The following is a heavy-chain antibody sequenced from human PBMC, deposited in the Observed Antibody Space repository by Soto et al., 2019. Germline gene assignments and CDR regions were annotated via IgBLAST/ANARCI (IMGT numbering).Heavy chain of an antibody. D-gene: IGHD2-15*01. CDR3: AREDYGSGSAGTFHL. Sequence: QEQLVESGGGVVQPGRSLRLSCAASGFTFSNYVLHWVRQAPGKGLEWVVLISHDGGNKHYADSVKDRFTISRENSKITLSLQMDSLRPEDTAVYFCAREDYGSGSAGTFHLWGQGTPVTVAS. J-gene: IGHJ1*01. V-gene: IGHV3-30-3*01. CDR1: GFTFSNYV. CDR2: ISHDGGNK.